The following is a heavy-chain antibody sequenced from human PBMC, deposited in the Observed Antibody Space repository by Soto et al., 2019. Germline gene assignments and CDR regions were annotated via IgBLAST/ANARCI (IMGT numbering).Heavy chain of an antibody. J-gene: IGHJ4*02. V-gene: IGHV3-49*03. CDR1: GFTFGDYA. CDR3: TRWKESYSDY. D-gene: IGHD1-1*01. Sequence: PGGSLRLSCAPSGFTFGDYALSWFRQDPGKGLEWVAFIRSKAYGGTTEYAASVKGRFTISGDDSKNIAYLQMNSLKSEDTAVYYCTRWKESYSDYWGQGTLVTVSS. CDR2: IRSKAYGGTT.